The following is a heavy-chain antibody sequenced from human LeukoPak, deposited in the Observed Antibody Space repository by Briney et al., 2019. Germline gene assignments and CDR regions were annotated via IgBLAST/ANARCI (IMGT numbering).Heavy chain of an antibody. Sequence: GGSLRLSCAASGFTFSSYRMSWVRQAPGKGLEWVANIKQDGSEKYYVDSVKGRFTISRDNAKNSLYLQMNSLRAEDTAVYYCARDIVVVPAAYYSGYYYMDVWGKGTTVTISS. V-gene: IGHV3-7*01. J-gene: IGHJ6*03. CDR3: ARDIVVVPAAYYSGYYYMDV. CDR2: IKQDGSEK. D-gene: IGHD2-2*01. CDR1: GFTFSSYR.